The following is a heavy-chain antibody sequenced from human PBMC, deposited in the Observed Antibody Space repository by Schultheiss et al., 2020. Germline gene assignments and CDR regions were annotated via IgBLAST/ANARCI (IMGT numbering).Heavy chain of an antibody. CDR2: IIPILGIA. D-gene: IGHD6-19*01. CDR3: VGGNTSGWGPFDN. J-gene: IGHJ4*02. CDR1: GYTFTSYT. Sequence: SVKVSCKASGYTFTSYTISWVRQAPGQGLEWMGRIIPILGIANYAQKFQGRVTLTADESTTTAYMELSSLRSDDTAVYYCVGGNTSGWGPFDNWAQGTLVTVSS. V-gene: IGHV1-69*02.